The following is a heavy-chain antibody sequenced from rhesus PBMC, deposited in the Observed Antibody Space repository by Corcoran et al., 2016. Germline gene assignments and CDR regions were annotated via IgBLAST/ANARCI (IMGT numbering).Heavy chain of an antibody. J-gene: IGHJ4*01. D-gene: IGHD5-12*01. Sequence: QVQLQESGPGLVKPSETLSLTCAVSGSSISGYYWRVIRQAPGKGLEWIGYITYSGSTSYNPSLKSRVTISRDTSKNQFSLKLSSVTAADTAVYYCARDLIQADYWGQGVLGTVSS. CDR2: ITYSGST. CDR1: GSSISGYY. CDR3: ARDLIQADY. V-gene: IGHV4-122*02.